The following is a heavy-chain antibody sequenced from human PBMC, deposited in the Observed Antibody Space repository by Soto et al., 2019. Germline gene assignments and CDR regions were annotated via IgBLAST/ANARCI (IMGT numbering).Heavy chain of an antibody. V-gene: IGHV1-8*01. CDR2: MNPNSGNT. CDR3: ARSATMVRGAKRPLSKTYYGMDV. CDR1: GYTFTSYD. Sequence: GASVKVSCKASGYTFTSYDINWVRQATGQGLEWMGWMNPNSGNTGYAQKFQGRVTMTRNTSISTAYMELSSLRSEDTAVYYCARSATMVRGAKRPLSKTYYGMDVWGQGTTVTVSS. J-gene: IGHJ6*02. D-gene: IGHD3-10*01.